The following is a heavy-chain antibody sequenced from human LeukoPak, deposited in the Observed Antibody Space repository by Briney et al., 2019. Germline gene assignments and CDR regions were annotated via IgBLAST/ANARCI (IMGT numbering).Heavy chain of an antibody. Sequence: SETLSLTCTVSGASISIYYWTWIRQPPGKGLEWIGYIYYSGSTNYNPSLKSRVTISVDTSKNQFSLKLSSVTAADTAVYYCAAGSESYDSRGYSYYFDYWGQGTLVTVSS. CDR3: AAGSESYDSRGYSYYFDY. CDR1: GASISIYY. J-gene: IGHJ4*02. V-gene: IGHV4-59*01. CDR2: IYYSGST. D-gene: IGHD3-22*01.